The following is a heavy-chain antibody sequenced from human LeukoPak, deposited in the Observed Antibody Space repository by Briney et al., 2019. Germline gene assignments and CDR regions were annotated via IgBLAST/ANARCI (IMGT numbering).Heavy chain of an antibody. J-gene: IGHJ4*02. D-gene: IGHD2-8*01. Sequence: AGTLRLSCAASGFTFSSYGMQWVRQAPGQGQEWVAVISHDGTVQPYADSVKGRFTTSRDNSDNTLYLQMNSLRDEDTAMYYCAKEGTRMASSYFDYWGQGTLITVSS. CDR2: ISHDGTVQ. CDR3: AKEGTRMASSYFDY. V-gene: IGHV3-30*18. CDR1: GFTFSSYG.